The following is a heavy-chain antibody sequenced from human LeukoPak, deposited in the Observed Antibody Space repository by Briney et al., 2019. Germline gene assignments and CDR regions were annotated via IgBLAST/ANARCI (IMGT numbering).Heavy chain of an antibody. D-gene: IGHD6-13*01. CDR1: GFTFDDYG. J-gene: IGHJ5*02. CDR2: INWNGGST. CDR3: AKGGQQLVRRDWFDP. Sequence: GGSLRLSCAASGFTFDDYGMSWVRQAPGKGLEWVSGINWNGGSTGYADSVKGRFTISRDNSKNTLYLQMNSLRAEDTAVYYCAKGGQQLVRRDWFDPWGQGTLVTVSS. V-gene: IGHV3-20*04.